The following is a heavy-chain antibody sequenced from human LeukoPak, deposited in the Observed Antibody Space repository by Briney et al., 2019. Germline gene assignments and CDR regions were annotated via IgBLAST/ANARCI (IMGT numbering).Heavy chain of an antibody. CDR1: GFTFSNYW. CDR3: AKDFGGSSGSIDY. V-gene: IGHV3-74*01. J-gene: IGHJ4*02. CDR2: INPDGSNT. D-gene: IGHD3-22*01. Sequence: PGGSLRLSCAASGFTFSNYWMHWVRQDPGKGLVWVSYINPDGSNTNYADSVKGRFTISRDNSKNTLYLQMNSLRAEDTAVYYCAKDFGGSSGSIDYWGQGTLVTVSS.